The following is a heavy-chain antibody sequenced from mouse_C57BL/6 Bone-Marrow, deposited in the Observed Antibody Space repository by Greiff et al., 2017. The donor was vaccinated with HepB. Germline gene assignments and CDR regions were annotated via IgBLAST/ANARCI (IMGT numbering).Heavy chain of an antibody. CDR1: GFTFSSYG. Sequence: EVMLVESAGDSLKPGGSLKLSCAASGFTFSSYGMSWVRQTPDKRLEWVATISSGGSYTYYPDSVKGRFTISRDNAKNTLYLQMSSLKSEDTAMYYCARRGHYDRTGYIDVWGTGTTVTVSS. D-gene: IGHD2-4*01. CDR3: ARRGHYDRTGYIDV. V-gene: IGHV5-6*02. J-gene: IGHJ1*03. CDR2: ISSGGSYT.